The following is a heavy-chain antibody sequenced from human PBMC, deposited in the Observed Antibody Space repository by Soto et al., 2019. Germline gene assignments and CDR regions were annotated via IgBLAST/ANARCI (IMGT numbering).Heavy chain of an antibody. V-gene: IGHV4-59*11. Sequence: SETLSLTCNVSGGSIISHYWSWMRQPPGKGLEWIAYVFHSGSTNYNPSLKSRVTISIDTSKNRFSLSLRSASAADTAVYYCARSISGDPWFDPWGQGTLVTVSS. CDR2: VFHSGST. D-gene: IGHD2-21*01. CDR3: ARSISGDPWFDP. CDR1: GGSIISHY. J-gene: IGHJ5*02.